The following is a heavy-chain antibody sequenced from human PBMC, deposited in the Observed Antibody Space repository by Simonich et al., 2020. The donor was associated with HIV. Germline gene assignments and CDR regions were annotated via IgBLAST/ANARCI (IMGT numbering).Heavy chain of an antibody. Sequence: GGGVVQPGRALRLSCAASGFTFRSYAMHWVRQAPGKGLEWVAVISFDGSNKYYADAVKGRFTISRDNSKNKLYLKMNSRKAEDTAVYYCARAWSKVVVLGVGYWGQGTLVTVSS. D-gene: IGHD3-22*01. V-gene: IGHV3-30*07. CDR3: ARAWSKVVVLGVGY. J-gene: IGHJ4*02. CDR1: GFTFRSYA. CDR2: ISFDGSNK.